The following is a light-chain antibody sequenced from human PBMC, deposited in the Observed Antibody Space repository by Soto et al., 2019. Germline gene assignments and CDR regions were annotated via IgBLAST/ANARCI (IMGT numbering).Light chain of an antibody. CDR3: SSYTSINTHV. Sequence: QSVLTQPASVSGSPGQSITISCTGTSSDVGGYNFVSWYQQHPGKAPKLIISDVSNRPSGVSTRFSGPKSGNTASLTISWLQAEDEADYYCSSYTSINTHVFGTGTKVTVL. V-gene: IGLV2-14*01. CDR2: DVS. CDR1: SSDVGGYNF. J-gene: IGLJ1*01.